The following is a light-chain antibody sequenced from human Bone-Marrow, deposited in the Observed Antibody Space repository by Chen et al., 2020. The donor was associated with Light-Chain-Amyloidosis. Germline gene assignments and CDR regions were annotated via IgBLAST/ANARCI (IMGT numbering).Light chain of an antibody. Sequence: EIVLTQSPGTLSLSPGEGANLSCRASQTISSNYLTWYQQKFGQAPRLLIYGSSSRATDIPDRFTGSGSGTAFTLTINRLEPEDFAMYYCQQYGTSPLTYGGGTKVEIK. CDR1: QTISSNY. CDR2: GSS. J-gene: IGKJ4*01. CDR3: QQYGTSPLT. V-gene: IGKV3-20*01.